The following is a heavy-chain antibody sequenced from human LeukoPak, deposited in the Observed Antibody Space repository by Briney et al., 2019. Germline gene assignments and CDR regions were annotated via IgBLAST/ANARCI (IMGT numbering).Heavy chain of an antibody. CDR2: IYPGDSDT. Sequence: GESLKISCKGSGYSFTSYWIGWVRQMPGKGLEWMGIIYPGDSDTRYSPSFQGQVTISADKSISTAYLQWSSLKASDTAMYYCARLPQFSYSSSWSRLSYYYYYMDVRGKGTTVTVSS. CDR3: ARLPQFSYSSSWSRLSYYYYYMDV. D-gene: IGHD6-13*01. CDR1: GYSFTSYW. J-gene: IGHJ6*03. V-gene: IGHV5-51*01.